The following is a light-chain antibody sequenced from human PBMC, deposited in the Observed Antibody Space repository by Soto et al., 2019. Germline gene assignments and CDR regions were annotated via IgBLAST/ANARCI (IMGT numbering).Light chain of an antibody. J-gene: IGKJ3*01. Sequence: EIVLTQSPGTLSLSPGERATLSCRASQSVSSSYLAWYQQKPGQAPRLLIYGASSRATGIPDRFIGSGSGTDFTLTISRLAPEDFAVYDCQQYGSPITFGPGTKVDIK. V-gene: IGKV3-20*01. CDR3: QQYGSPIT. CDR2: GAS. CDR1: QSVSSSY.